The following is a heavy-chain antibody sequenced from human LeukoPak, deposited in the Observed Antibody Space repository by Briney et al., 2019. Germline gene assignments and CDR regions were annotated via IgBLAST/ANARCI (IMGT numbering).Heavy chain of an antibody. J-gene: IGHJ4*02. D-gene: IGHD2-15*01. V-gene: IGHV3-64D*06. CDR1: GFTFSDYG. CDR2: ISSNGGST. Sequence: SGRSLRLSCAASGFTFSDYGIHWVRQAPGKGLEYVSAISSNGGSTYYADSVKGRFTISRDNSKNTLYLQMSSLRAEDTAVYYCVKWRISGGSFNLDYWGQGTLVTVSS. CDR3: VKWRISGGSFNLDY.